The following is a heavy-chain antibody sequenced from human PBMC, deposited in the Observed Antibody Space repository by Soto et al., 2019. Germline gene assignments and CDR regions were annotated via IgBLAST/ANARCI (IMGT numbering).Heavy chain of an antibody. V-gene: IGHV3-21*01. CDR2: ISSSSDYI. CDR1: GFTFGFSS. J-gene: IGHJ4*02. D-gene: IGHD6-19*01. Sequence: EVQLVESGGGLVKPGGSLRLSCAASGFTFGFSSMTWVRQAPGKGLEWVSSISSSSDYIYYADSVKGRFTVSRDNAKNALYLQMHSLRAEDTAVYHCARDGSGWSRDCWGQGTLVTVSS. CDR3: ARDGSGWSRDC.